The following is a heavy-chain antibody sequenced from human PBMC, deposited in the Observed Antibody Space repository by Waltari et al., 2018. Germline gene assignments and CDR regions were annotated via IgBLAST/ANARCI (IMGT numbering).Heavy chain of an antibody. CDR3: ARDGDYGDYSFDY. CDR1: GFTFSSYA. J-gene: IGHJ4*02. CDR2: ISYDGSNK. Sequence: QVQLVESGGGVVQPGRSLRLSCAASGFTFSSYAMHWVRQAPGKGRGWWAVISYDGSNKYYADSVKGRFTISRDNSKNTLYLQMNSLRAEDTAVYYCARDGDYGDYSFDYWGQGTLVTVSS. D-gene: IGHD4-17*01. V-gene: IGHV3-30*01.